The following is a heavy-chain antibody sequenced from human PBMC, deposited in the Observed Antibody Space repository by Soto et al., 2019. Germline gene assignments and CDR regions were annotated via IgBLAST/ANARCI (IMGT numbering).Heavy chain of an antibody. V-gene: IGHV1-58*01. D-gene: IGHD6-6*01. Sequence: ASVKVSCKASGFTFISSAVQWVRQARGQRLEWIGWIVVGSGNTNYAQKFQERVTITRDMSTSTAYMELSSLRSEDTAVYYCAAKSGSSIGWFDPWGQGTLVTVSS. CDR3: AAKSGSSIGWFDP. J-gene: IGHJ5*02. CDR2: IVVGSGNT. CDR1: GFTFISSA.